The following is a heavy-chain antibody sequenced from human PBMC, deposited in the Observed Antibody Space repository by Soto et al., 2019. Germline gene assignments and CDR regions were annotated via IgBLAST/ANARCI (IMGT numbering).Heavy chain of an antibody. D-gene: IGHD3-10*01. CDR2: ISYDGSNK. V-gene: IGHV3-30*03. J-gene: IGHJ6*02. CDR1: GFTFSSYG. CDR3: PLWARGMDV. Sequence: SLRLSCAASGFTFSSYGMHWVRQAPGKGLEWVAVISYDGSNKYYADSVKGRFTISRDNSKNTLYLQMNSLRAEDTAVYYCPLWARGMDVWGQGTTVTVSS.